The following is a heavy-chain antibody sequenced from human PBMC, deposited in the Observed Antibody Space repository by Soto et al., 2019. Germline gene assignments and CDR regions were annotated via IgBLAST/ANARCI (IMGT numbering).Heavy chain of an antibody. CDR1: GGSISSSNW. CDR2: IYHSGST. D-gene: IGHD4-17*01. V-gene: IGHV4-4*02. J-gene: IGHJ5*02. Sequence: QVQLQESGPGLVKPSGTLSLTCAVSGGSISSSNWWSWVRQPPGKGLEGIGEIYHSGSTNYTPSLKSRVTIAVDKSKNQFSLKLSSVTAADTAVYYCARVWTTVTNWFDPWGQGTLVTVSS. CDR3: ARVWTTVTNWFDP.